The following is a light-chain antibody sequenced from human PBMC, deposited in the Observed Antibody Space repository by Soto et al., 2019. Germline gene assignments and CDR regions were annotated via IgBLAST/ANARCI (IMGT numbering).Light chain of an antibody. CDR1: QSMKSNY. CDR3: QQYGSSPL. V-gene: IGKV3-20*01. Sequence: EIVLTQSPGTLSLSPGERATLSCRASQSMKSNYLAWYQQKPGQAPRLLMYGASSRATGIPDRFSGSGSGTDFTLTISRLEPEDFAVYYCQQYGSSPLFGPGTKVDIK. CDR2: GAS. J-gene: IGKJ3*01.